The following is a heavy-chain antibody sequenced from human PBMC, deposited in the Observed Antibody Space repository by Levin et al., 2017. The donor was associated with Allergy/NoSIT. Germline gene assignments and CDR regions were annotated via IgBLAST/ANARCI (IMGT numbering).Heavy chain of an antibody. J-gene: IGHJ3*01. CDR1: GFTISEYA. V-gene: IGHV3-23*01. CDR2: ITGGGFNT. Sequence: GESLKISCAASGFTISEYAMAWVRQAPGKGLEWVSVITGGGFNTYYGDSVKGRFTVSRDDSKDTLYLELNSLGGEDTAVYYCAKKQGGTSGFSFDVWGQGTMVTVSS. CDR3: AKKQGGTSGFSFDV. D-gene: IGHD1-1*01.